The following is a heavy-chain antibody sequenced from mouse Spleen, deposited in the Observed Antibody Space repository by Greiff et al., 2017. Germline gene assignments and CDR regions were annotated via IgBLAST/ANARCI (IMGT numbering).Heavy chain of an antibody. V-gene: IGHV1-26*01. CDR3: ASHYYGSSYDAMDY. D-gene: IGHD1-1*01. J-gene: IGHJ4*01. Sequence: VQLQQSGPELVKPRASVKISCKASGYTFTDYYMNWVKQSHGKSLEWIGDINPNNGGTSYNQKFKGKATLTVDKSSSTAYMELRSLTSEDSAVYYCASHYYGSSYDAMDYWGQGTSVTVSS. CDR1: GYTFTDYY. CDR2: INPNNGGT.